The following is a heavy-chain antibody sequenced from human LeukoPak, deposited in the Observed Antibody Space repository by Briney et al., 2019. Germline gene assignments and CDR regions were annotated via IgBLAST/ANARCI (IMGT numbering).Heavy chain of an antibody. J-gene: IGHJ2*01. D-gene: IGHD5-12*01. CDR3: ARMLGYDSGLRYFDL. Sequence: GGSLRLSCAASGFIFSSYSMNWVRQAPGKGLEWVSYIRSSSSTIYYADSVKGRFTISRDSAKNSLYLQMNSLRAEDTAVYYCARMLGYDSGLRYFDLWGRGTLVTVSS. CDR2: IRSSSSTI. V-gene: IGHV3-48*01. CDR1: GFIFSSYS.